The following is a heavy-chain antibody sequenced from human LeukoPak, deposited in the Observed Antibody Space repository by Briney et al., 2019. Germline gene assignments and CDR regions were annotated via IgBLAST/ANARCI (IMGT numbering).Heavy chain of an antibody. J-gene: IGHJ6*03. CDR1: GVTFSSYA. CDR3: ARVPTVTIYYYYYYMDV. Sequence: SVKLSCKASGVTFSSYAISWVRQAPGQGLEWMGVIIPIFGTSKYAQRFQGRVPLTADESTSTAYMELSTMRSEDTAVYYCARVPTVTIYYYYYYMDVWGKGPAVTVSS. D-gene: IGHD4-11*01. V-gene: IGHV1-69*13. CDR2: IIPIFGTS.